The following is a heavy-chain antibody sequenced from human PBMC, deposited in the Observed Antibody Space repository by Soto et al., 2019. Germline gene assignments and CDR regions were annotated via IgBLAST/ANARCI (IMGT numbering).Heavy chain of an antibody. Sequence: EVKLVESGGDLIQPGGSLRLSCAASGCTVSSNDMSWVRQAPGKGLEWVSLIYSSGSTHYADSVKGRFTISRDNSKNTVHLQMNTLRAEDTAVYYCARRPLNSNGAYWGQGTLVTVSS. D-gene: IGHD3-22*01. J-gene: IGHJ4*02. CDR3: ARRPLNSNGAY. V-gene: IGHV3-53*01. CDR1: GCTVSSND. CDR2: IYSSGST.